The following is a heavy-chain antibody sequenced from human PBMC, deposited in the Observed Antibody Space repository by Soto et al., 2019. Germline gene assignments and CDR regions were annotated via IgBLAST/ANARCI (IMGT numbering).Heavy chain of an antibody. CDR3: ASRRVGTDDAFDI. V-gene: IGHV1-69*13. CDR1: GGTFSSYA. J-gene: IGHJ3*02. CDR2: IIPIFGTA. D-gene: IGHD2-2*01. Sequence: SVKVSCKASGGTFSSYAIGWVRQAPGQGLEWMGGIIPIFGTANYAQKFQGRVTITADESTSTAYMELSSLRFEDTAVYYCASRRVGTDDAFDIWGQGTMVTVSS.